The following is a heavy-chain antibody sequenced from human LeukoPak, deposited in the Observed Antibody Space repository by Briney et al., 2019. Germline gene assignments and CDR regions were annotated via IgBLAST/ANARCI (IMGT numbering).Heavy chain of an antibody. CDR2: INHGGGT. D-gene: IGHD3-3*01. Sequence: SETLSLTCAVYGGSFSGYYWTWIRQPPGKGLEWIGEINHGGGTNYNPSLKSRVTISVDTSKNQFSVKLSSVTAADTAVYYCARNDYYFDSWGQGTLVTVSS. CDR3: ARNDYYFDS. J-gene: IGHJ4*02. CDR1: GGSFSGYY. V-gene: IGHV4-34*01.